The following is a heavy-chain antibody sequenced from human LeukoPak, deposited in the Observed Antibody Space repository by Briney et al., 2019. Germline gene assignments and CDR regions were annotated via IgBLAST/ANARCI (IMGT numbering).Heavy chain of an antibody. CDR1: GYTFTSYG. J-gene: IGHJ4*02. CDR2: ISAYNGDT. CDR3: ARDPTNTSGWYVYIDY. V-gene: IGHV1-18*01. D-gene: IGHD6-19*01. Sequence: ASVNVSCTASGYTFTSYGISRVRQAPGQGLEWMGWISAYNGDTKYAQNLQGRVTMTTDASTSTAYMELRSLRSDDTAVYYCARDPTNTSGWYVYIDYWGQGTLVTVSS.